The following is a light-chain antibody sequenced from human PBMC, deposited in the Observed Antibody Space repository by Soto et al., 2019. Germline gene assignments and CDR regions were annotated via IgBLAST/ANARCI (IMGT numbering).Light chain of an antibody. CDR3: KSYAGSNTYV. J-gene: IGLJ1*01. CDR2: EVV. V-gene: IGLV2-8*01. CDR1: KNDIGFYDF. Sequence: ALTQPPSASGSPGQSVTISCTGTKNDIGFYDFVSWYQHHPGKAPRLIIYEVVQRPSGVPDRFSGSKSGNTASLTVSGLQAADEADYFCKSYAGSNTYVFGSGTKVTVL.